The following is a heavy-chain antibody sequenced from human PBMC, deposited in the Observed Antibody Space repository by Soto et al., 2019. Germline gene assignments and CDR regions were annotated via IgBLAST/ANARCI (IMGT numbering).Heavy chain of an antibody. D-gene: IGHD1-1*01. CDR1: GGSISTYY. J-gene: IGHJ6*02. CDR3: GSCRNRGLEQGYGMDV. Sequence: SETLSLTCTVSGGSISTYYWSWIRQPPGKGLEWIGYIYYSGSTSYNPSLKSRVTISVDTSKNQFSLKLRSVTAADTAVYYCGSCRNRGLEQGYGMDVWGQGTTVTVSS. CDR2: IYYSGST. V-gene: IGHV4-59*01.